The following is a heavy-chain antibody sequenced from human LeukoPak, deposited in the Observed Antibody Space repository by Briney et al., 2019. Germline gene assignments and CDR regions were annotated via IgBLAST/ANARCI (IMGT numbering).Heavy chain of an antibody. CDR1: GYTFTNYD. V-gene: IGHV1-8*01. Sequence: ASVRVSCKACGYTFTNYDINWVRQASGQGLEWMGWMNHNSGNRGSVQKFQGRVTMTSNTSISTAYMELSSLRSEDTAVYYCARGLRREQQLLRAFDYWGQGTPVTVSS. CDR3: ARGLRREQQLLRAFDY. D-gene: IGHD6-13*01. CDR2: MNHNSGNR. J-gene: IGHJ4*02.